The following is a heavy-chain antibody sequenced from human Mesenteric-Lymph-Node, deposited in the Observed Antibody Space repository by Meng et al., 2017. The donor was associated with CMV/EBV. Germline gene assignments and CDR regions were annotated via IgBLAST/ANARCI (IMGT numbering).Heavy chain of an antibody. V-gene: IGHV3-20*04. Sequence: GGSLRLSCAASGFTFDDYGMSWVRQVPGKGLEWVSDVKWNGGHIGYADSVKGRFTISRDNAKNSLYLQMNSLRGEDTAVYYCAREKLWEPRGMDVWGQGTTVTVSS. CDR2: VKWNGGHI. D-gene: IGHD1-26*01. J-gene: IGHJ6*02. CDR1: GFTFDDYG. CDR3: AREKLWEPRGMDV.